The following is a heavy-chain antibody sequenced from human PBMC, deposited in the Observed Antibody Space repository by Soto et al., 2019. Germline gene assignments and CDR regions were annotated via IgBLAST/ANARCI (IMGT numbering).Heavy chain of an antibody. J-gene: IGHJ4*02. D-gene: IGHD2-21*02. CDR1: GFTFNNFG. Sequence: QVHLVESGGGVVQPGRSLRLSCAASGFTFNNFGMYWVRQAPGKGLERVAVISYDGSNTFYVDSVKGRVTISRDKYKNTVYLHMNSLRADDTAVYYCANNIYGDVTAMDYFDYWGQGTRVTVAS. CDR2: ISYDGSNT. CDR3: ANNIYGDVTAMDYFDY. V-gene: IGHV3-30*18.